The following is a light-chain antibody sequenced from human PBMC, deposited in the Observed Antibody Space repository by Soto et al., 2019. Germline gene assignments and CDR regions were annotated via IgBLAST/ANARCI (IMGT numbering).Light chain of an antibody. CDR1: SSDVGGYNY. CDR3: SSYTSSSNPHVV. CDR2: EVS. V-gene: IGLV2-14*01. Sequence: QSALTQPASVSGSPGQSITISCTGTSSDVGGYNYVSWYKQHPGKAPKLMIYEVSNRPSGVSNRFSGSKSGNTASLTISGLQAEEEADYYCSSYTSSSNPHVVFGGGTKLTVL. J-gene: IGLJ2*01.